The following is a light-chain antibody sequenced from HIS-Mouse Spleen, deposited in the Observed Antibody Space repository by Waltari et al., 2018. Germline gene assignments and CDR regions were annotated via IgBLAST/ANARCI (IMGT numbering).Light chain of an antibody. CDR2: EGR. CDR3: CSYAGSSTFAV. V-gene: IGLV2-23*03. Sequence: QSALTQPASVSGSPGQSITISCTGTSSDVGSYNLVSWYQQHPGKAPKLMIYEGRKRPSGFSNRFSGSKSGNTASLTISGLQAEDEADYYCCSYAGSSTFAVFGGGTKLTVL. J-gene: IGLJ2*01. CDR1: SSDVGSYNL.